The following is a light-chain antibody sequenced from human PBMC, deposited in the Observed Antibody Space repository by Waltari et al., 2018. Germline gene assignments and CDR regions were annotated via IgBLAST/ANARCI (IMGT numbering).Light chain of an antibody. CDR1: DSDVGIYDY. V-gene: IGLV2-14*03. J-gene: IGLJ2*01. CDR3: SSYSSDSTPVV. CDR2: DVT. Sequence: QSALTQPASVSGSLGQSIIISCTGTDSDVGIYDYVSWYQQTPGKAPRFLIYDVTKRPSGVSARFSGSKSGKTASLTISGLQADDEADYYCSSYSSDSTPVVFGGGTRVTVL.